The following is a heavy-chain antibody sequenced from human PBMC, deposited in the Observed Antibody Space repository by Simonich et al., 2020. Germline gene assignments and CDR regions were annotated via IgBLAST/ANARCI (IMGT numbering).Heavy chain of an antibody. CDR3: ARELKGVPVGWGSQIDI. V-gene: IGHV1-2*06. CDR2: INPNSGGT. D-gene: IGHD6-19*01. Sequence: QVQLVQDGAEVKKPVASVKVSCKASGYIFTGYYMHWVRQAPGQGLEWRERINPNSGGTNYAQKVQGRVTMTRDTSISTAYMELSRLRSDDTAVYYCARELKGVPVGWGSQIDIWGQGTMVTVSS. CDR1: GYIFTGYY. J-gene: IGHJ3*02.